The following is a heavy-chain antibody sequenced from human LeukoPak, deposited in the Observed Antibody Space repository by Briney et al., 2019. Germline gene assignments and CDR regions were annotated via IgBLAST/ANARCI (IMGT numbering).Heavy chain of an antibody. CDR2: ISGSGGST. Sequence: PGGSLRLSCAASGFTFSSYAMSWVRQAPGKGLEWVSAISGSGGSTYYADSVKGRFTISRDNSKNTLYLQMNSLRAEDTAVYYCAREPYYYGSGSYYNAPDYWGQGTLVTVSS. CDR3: AREPYYYGSGSYYNAPDY. D-gene: IGHD3-10*01. J-gene: IGHJ4*02. CDR1: GFTFSSYA. V-gene: IGHV3-23*01.